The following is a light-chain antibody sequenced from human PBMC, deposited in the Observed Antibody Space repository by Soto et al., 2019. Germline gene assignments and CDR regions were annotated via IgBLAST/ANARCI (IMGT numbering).Light chain of an antibody. V-gene: IGLV1-44*01. J-gene: IGLJ3*02. CDR3: AAWDASLNGRV. CDR1: SSNIGSNT. CDR2: SNN. Sequence: QSVLTQPPSASGTPGQRVTISCSGSSSNIGSNTVNWYQQLPGTAPKLLIYSNNQRPSGVPDRFSGSKSGTSASLAISGLQSEDEADYYCAAWDASLNGRVFGGGTQVTVL.